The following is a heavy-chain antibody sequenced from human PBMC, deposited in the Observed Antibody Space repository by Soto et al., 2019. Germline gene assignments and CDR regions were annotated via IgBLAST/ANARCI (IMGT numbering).Heavy chain of an antibody. D-gene: IGHD3-22*01. CDR1: GDTFSSYT. J-gene: IGHJ5*02. CDR3: ARDRGPSSGYYPYWFDP. Sequence: SVKVSCKASGDTFSSYTINWVRQAPGLGLEWMGRTIPMLSMSNYALKFQGRLTITADKSTSTAYMELSSLRSEDTAVYYCARDRGPSSGYYPYWFDPWGKGTLVTVSS. V-gene: IGHV1-69*04. CDR2: TIPMLSMS.